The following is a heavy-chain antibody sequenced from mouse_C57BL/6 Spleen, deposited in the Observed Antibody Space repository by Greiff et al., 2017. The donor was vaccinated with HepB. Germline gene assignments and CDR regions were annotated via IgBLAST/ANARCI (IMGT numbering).Heavy chain of an antibody. V-gene: IGHV1-42*01. J-gene: IGHJ4*01. Sequence: VQLQQSGPELVKPGASVKISCKASGYSFTGYYMNWVKQSTEKSLEWIGEINPSTGGTTYNQKFKAKATLTVDKSSSTAYMQLKSLTSEDSAVYYCARWGFYAMDYWGQGTSVTVSS. CDR3: ARWGFYAMDY. CDR1: GYSFTGYY. CDR2: INPSTGGT.